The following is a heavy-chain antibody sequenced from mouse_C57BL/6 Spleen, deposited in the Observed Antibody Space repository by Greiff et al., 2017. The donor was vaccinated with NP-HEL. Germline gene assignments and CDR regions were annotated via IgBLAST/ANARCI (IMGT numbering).Heavy chain of an antibody. Sequence: VKVVESGAELVKPGASVKLSCKASGYTFTEYTIHWVKQRSGQGLEWIGWFYPGSGSIKYNEKFKDKATLTADKSSSTVYMELSRLTSEDSAVYYCARHPHDGSSPPYFDVWGTGTTVTVSS. CDR2: FYPGSGSI. J-gene: IGHJ1*03. D-gene: IGHD1-1*01. V-gene: IGHV1-62-2*01. CDR3: ARHPHDGSSPPYFDV. CDR1: GYTFTEYT.